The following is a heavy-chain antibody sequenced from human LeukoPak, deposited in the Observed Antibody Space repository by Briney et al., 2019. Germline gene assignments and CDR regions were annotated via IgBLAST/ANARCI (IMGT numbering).Heavy chain of an antibody. J-gene: IGHJ4*02. CDR1: GFTFSSYA. CDR2: ISCSGGST. V-gene: IGHV3-23*01. Sequence: PGGSLRLSCAASGFTFSSYAMSWVRQAPGKGLEWVSAISCSGGSTYYADSVKGRFTISRDNSKNTLYLQMNSLRAEDTAVYCCAKGNSDWLDYWGQGTLVTVSS. D-gene: IGHD6-19*01. CDR3: AKGNSDWLDY.